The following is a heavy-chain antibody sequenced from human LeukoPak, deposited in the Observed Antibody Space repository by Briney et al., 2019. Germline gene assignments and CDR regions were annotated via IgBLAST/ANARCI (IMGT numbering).Heavy chain of an antibody. CDR2: IIPILGIA. V-gene: IGHV1-69*02. CDR1: GGTFSSYT. Sequence: ASVKVSCKASGGTFSSYTISWVRQAPGQGLEWMGRIIPILGIANYAQKFQGRVTITADKSTGSAYMELSSLRSEDTAVYYCAINSRGGVIIYPPDYWGQGTPVTVSS. CDR3: AINSRGGVIIYPPDY. D-gene: IGHD3-16*02. J-gene: IGHJ4*02.